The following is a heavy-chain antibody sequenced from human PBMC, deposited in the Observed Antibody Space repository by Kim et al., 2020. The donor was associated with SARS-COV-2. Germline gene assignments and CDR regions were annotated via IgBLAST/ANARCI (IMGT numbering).Heavy chain of an antibody. Sequence: GGSLRLSCAASGFTFDDYAMHWVRQAPGKGLEWVSGISWNSGSIGYADSVKGRFTISRDNAKNSLYLQMNSLRAEDTALYYCAKGYCTNGVCYTSHFDYWGQGTLVTVSS. J-gene: IGHJ4*02. CDR3: AKGYCTNGVCYTSHFDY. D-gene: IGHD2-8*01. CDR2: ISWNSGSI. CDR1: GFTFDDYA. V-gene: IGHV3-9*01.